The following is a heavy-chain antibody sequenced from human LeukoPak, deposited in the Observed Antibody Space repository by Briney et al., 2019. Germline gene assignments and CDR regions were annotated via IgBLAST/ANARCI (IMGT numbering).Heavy chain of an antibody. D-gene: IGHD4-17*01. V-gene: IGHV3-23*01. CDR2: IRGSGGGT. J-gene: IGHJ3*02. Sequence: GGSLRLSCAASGLIFSNYALIWLRQSPGKGLEWVSAIRGSGGGTFYADSVKGRFTISRDNSKNTLYLQMNGLRAEDTAVCYCARDPNGDYIGAFDMWGRGTLVTVSS. CDR1: GLIFSNYA. CDR3: ARDPNGDYIGAFDM.